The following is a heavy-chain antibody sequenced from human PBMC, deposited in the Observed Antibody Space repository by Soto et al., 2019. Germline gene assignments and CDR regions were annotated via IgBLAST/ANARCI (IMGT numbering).Heavy chain of an antibody. CDR2: IYHAGST. J-gene: IGHJ4*02. D-gene: IGHD1-26*01. Sequence: PSETLSLTCTVSGGSISGYYWNWIRQPPGKGLEWIGFIYHAGSTKYNPSLRSRVTISVDTSKNQFSLKLTSVTAADKAVYYCARGGSGNYWPFDSWGQGTLVTSPQ. CDR3: ARGGSGNYWPFDS. V-gene: IGHV4-59*01. CDR1: GGSISGYY.